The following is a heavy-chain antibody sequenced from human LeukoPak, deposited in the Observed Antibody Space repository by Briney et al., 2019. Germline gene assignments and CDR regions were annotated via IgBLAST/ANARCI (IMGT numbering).Heavy chain of an antibody. CDR1: GYSFTTYW. J-gene: IGHJ4*02. V-gene: IGHV5-51*01. CDR3: ARTYCGGDCYYSYFDY. CDR2: IYPGDSDT. D-gene: IGHD2-21*02. Sequence: GESLKISCKGSGYSFTTYWIGWVRQMPGKGLEWMGIIYPGDSDTRYSPSFQGQVTISADKSISTAYLQWSSLKASDTAMYYCARTYCGGDCYYSYFDYWGQGTLVTVSS.